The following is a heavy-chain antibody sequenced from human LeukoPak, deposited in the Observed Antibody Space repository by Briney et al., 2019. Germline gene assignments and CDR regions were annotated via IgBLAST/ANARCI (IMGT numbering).Heavy chain of an antibody. CDR1: GGSFSGYY. D-gene: IGHD3-10*01. J-gene: IGHJ5*02. CDR2: INHSGST. V-gene: IGHV4-34*01. CDR3: ARGPTMVRGWWFDP. Sequence: SETLSLTCAVYGGSFSGYYWSWIRQPPGKGLEWIGEINHSGSTNYNPSLKSRVTISVDTSTNQFSLKLSSVTAADTAVYYCARGPTMVRGWWFDPCGQGTLVTVSS.